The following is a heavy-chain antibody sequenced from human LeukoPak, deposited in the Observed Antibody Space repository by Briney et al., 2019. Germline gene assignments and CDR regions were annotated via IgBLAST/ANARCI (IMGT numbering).Heavy chain of an antibody. V-gene: IGHV1-2*02. CDR3: ARSPPWGSKGYYDY. D-gene: IGHD3-16*01. CDR1: GYSFTGYY. J-gene: IGHJ4*02. CDR2: INPTSGGT. Sequence: ASVKVSCKASGYSFTGYYIHWVRQAPGQGLEWMGWINPTSGGTNSAQKFQGGVTMTRDTSISTAYMDLISLRSDDTAVYYCARSPPWGSKGYYDYWGQGTLVTVSS.